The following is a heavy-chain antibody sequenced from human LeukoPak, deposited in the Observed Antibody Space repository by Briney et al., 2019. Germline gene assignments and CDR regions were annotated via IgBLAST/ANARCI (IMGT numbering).Heavy chain of an antibody. CDR2: IWSGGSSK. CDR3: AKDFVPAAPYAMDV. CDR1: GFTFSGYG. D-gene: IGHD6-13*01. V-gene: IGHV3-33*06. J-gene: IGHJ6*02. Sequence: GTSLRLSCAASGFTFSGYGMHWVRQAPGKGLKWVAVIWSGGSSKYYGDSVKGRFTISRDDFKNTLYLQVNSLRAEDTAVYYCAKDFVPAAPYAMDVWGQGTTVTVSS.